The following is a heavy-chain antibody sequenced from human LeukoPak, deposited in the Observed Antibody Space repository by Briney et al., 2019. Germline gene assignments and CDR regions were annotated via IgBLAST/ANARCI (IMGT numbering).Heavy chain of an antibody. J-gene: IGHJ5*02. CDR2: IYYSGST. Sequence: KASETLSLTCAVYGGSFSGYYWGWIRQPPGKGLKWIGSIYYSGSTYYNPSLKSRVTISVDTSKNQFSLKLNSVTAADTAVYYCARNRYYYGSGNYGVPNWFDPWGQGTLVTVSS. V-gene: IGHV4-34*01. D-gene: IGHD3-10*01. CDR3: ARNRYYYGSGNYGVPNWFDP. CDR1: GGSFSGYY.